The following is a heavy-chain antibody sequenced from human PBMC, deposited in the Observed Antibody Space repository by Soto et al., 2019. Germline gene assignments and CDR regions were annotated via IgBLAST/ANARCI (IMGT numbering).Heavy chain of an antibody. V-gene: IGHV1-69*06. D-gene: IGHD6-19*01. J-gene: IGHJ4*02. CDR2: IIPIFGTA. Sequence: ASVKVSCKASGGTFSSYAISWVRRAPGQGLEWMGGIIPIFGTANYAQKFQGRVTITADKSTSTAYMELSSLRSEDTAVYYCARGPKSGWYYFGYWGQGTLVTVSS. CDR1: GGTFSSYA. CDR3: ARGPKSGWYYFGY.